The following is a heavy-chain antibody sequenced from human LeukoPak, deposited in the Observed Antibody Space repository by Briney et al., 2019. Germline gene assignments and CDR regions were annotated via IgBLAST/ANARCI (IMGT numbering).Heavy chain of an antibody. V-gene: IGHV3-23*01. CDR2: ISGRGGST. J-gene: IGHJ4*02. CDR3: AKDLLGYCSSTSCQSSNFDY. Sequence: GGSLRLSCAASGFTFSSYAMSWVRQAPGKGLEWVSAISGRGGSTYYADSVKGRVTISRDNSKNTLYLQMNRLRAEDTAVYYCAKDLLGYCSSTSCQSSNFDYWGQGTLVTVSS. CDR1: GFTFSSYA. D-gene: IGHD2-2*01.